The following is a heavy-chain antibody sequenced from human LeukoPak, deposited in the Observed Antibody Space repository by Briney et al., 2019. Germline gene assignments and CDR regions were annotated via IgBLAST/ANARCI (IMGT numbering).Heavy chain of an antibody. Sequence: GGSLRLSCEASGFTFRTYGMTWVRQAPGKGLEWVSGITGSSTWTYYTDSVRGRFTISRDNSKNTLHLQMNNLTADDTAIYYCARELVSLGTGYFDLWGRGTLVTVSS. J-gene: IGHJ2*01. CDR2: ITGSSTWT. D-gene: IGHD7-27*01. CDR1: GFTFRTYG. V-gene: IGHV3-23*01. CDR3: ARELVSLGTGYFDL.